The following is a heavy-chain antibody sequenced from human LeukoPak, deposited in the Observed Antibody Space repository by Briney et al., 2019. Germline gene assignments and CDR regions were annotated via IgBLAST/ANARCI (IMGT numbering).Heavy chain of an antibody. CDR1: GGSISPYY. J-gene: IGHJ4*02. CDR3: ARFGSDSYGYKYYFDY. V-gene: IGHV4-59*08. Sequence: SETLSLTCTVSGGSISPYYWSWIRQPPGKGLEWIGYVYYSGSTTYNPSLRSRVTISVDTSKNQFSLKLNSVTASDTAVYYCARFGSDSYGYKYYFDYWGQGTLVTVSS. CDR2: VYYSGST. D-gene: IGHD3-16*01.